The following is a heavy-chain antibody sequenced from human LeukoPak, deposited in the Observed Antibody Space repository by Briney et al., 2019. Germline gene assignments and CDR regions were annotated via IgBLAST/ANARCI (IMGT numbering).Heavy chain of an antibody. CDR3: ARTYYDILTFFDY. CDR2: IYYSGST. CDR1: GGSISGYY. Sequence: SETLSLTCSVSGGSISGYYWSWVRQPPGKGLEWIGYIYYSGSTNYNPSLKSRVTISVDTSKNQFSLKLSSVTAADTAVYYCARTYYDILTFFDYWGQGTLVTVSS. J-gene: IGHJ4*02. D-gene: IGHD3-9*01. V-gene: IGHV4-59*08.